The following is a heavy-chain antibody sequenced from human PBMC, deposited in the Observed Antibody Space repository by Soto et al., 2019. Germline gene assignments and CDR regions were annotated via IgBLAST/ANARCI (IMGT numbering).Heavy chain of an antibody. CDR1: GFTFSSYA. CDR3: AKGAPFNAAAGTGPDY. J-gene: IGHJ4*02. CDR2: ISGSGGNT. D-gene: IGHD6-13*01. Sequence: EVQLLESGGGLVQPGGSLRLSCTASGFTFSSYAMSWVREAPGKGLEWVSAISGSGGNTYYADSVKGRFTISRDNSKNTLYLQKNSLRAEDTAVYYRAKGAPFNAAAGTGPDYWGQGTLVTVSS. V-gene: IGHV3-23*01.